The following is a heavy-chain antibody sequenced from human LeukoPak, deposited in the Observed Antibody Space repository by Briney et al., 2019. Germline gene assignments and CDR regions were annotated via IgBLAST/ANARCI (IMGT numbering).Heavy chain of an antibody. V-gene: IGHV1-18*01. Sequence: ASVKVSCKASGYTFTSYGISWVRQAPGQGLEWMGWISAYNGNTNYAQKLQGRVTMTTDTSTSTAYMELRSLRSDDTAVYYCARESLAYGSGSSIDYWGQGTLVTVSS. J-gene: IGHJ4*02. CDR2: ISAYNGNT. D-gene: IGHD3-10*01. CDR3: ARESLAYGSGSSIDY. CDR1: GYTFTSYG.